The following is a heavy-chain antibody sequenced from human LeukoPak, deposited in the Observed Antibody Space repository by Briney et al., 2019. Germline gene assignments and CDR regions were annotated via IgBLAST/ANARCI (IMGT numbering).Heavy chain of an antibody. Sequence: PGGSLRLSCAASGFIVSSNCMNWVRQAPGKGPEWVSVIYSGGSTYYADSVKGRFTISRDNSKNTLYLQMNSLRSEDTAVYYCARDREDIVVVPAAMRRDYYYYGMDVWGQGTTVTVSS. J-gene: IGHJ6*02. V-gene: IGHV3-53*05. CDR3: ARDREDIVVVPAAMRRDYYYYGMDV. D-gene: IGHD2-2*01. CDR2: IYSGGST. CDR1: GFIVSSNC.